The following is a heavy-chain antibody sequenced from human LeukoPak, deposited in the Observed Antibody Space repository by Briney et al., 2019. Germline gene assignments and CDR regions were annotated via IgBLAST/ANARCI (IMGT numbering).Heavy chain of an antibody. CDR1: RYTFTSSD. J-gene: IGHJ4*02. D-gene: IGHD2-8*01. V-gene: IGHV1-8*03. Sequence: APGKVSCKAFRYTFTSSDTNWGPQSTGHGREWMGWMIANSGNTGYAQKFQGRVTITRSTSITTAYMELSSLTSDDTAVYYCARIPPGGTSPPDYWGQGTLVTVSS. CDR3: ARIPPGGTSPPDY. CDR2: MIANSGNT.